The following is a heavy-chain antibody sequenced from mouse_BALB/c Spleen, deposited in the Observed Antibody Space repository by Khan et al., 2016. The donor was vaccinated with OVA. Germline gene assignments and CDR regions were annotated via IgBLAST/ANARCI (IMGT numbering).Heavy chain of an antibody. D-gene: IGHD3-3*01. CDR1: GYSFTNYD. CDR3: ARGDSVKFDS. V-gene: IGHV1-75*01. CDR2: IFPGNGNI. J-gene: IGHJ2*01. Sequence: VQRVESGTELLKPGTSVKLSCKASGYSFTNYDINWVRQRPEQGLEWIGWIFPGNGNIQYNEKFKDKATLTIDKSSSTAYMRLSRLTYEDSGVYFCARGDSVKFDSWGQGTILTVSS.